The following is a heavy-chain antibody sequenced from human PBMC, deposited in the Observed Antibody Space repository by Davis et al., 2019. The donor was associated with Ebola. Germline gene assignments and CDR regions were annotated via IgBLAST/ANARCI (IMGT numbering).Heavy chain of an antibody. CDR3: ARRKWDLYYFDD. Sequence: ASVKVSCKASTHTFNNYAIHWVRQAPGQRLEWMGWINADNDNTKYSQRFQGRVTITTDTSASTVHMELSSLTSEDTAVYYCARRKWDLYYFDDWGQGVLVTVSS. CDR1: THTFNNYA. CDR2: INADNDNT. V-gene: IGHV1-3*01. J-gene: IGHJ4*02. D-gene: IGHD1-26*01.